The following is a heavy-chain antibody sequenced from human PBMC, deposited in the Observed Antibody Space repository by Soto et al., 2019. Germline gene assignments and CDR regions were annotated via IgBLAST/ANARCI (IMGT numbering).Heavy chain of an antibody. D-gene: IGHD2-21*02. CDR2: IYYSGST. Sequence: QVQLQESGPGLVKPSQTLSLTCTVSGGSISSGDYYWSWIRQPPGKGLEWIGYIYYSGSTYYNPSLKSRVTISVDTSKNQFTLKLSSVTAADTAVYYCARADVVVTAPGAFDIWGQGTMVTVSS. J-gene: IGHJ3*02. CDR3: ARADVVVTAPGAFDI. CDR1: GGSISSGDYY. V-gene: IGHV4-30-4*01.